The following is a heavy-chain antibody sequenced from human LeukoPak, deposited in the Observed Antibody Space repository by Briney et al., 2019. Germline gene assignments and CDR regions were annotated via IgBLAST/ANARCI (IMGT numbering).Heavy chain of an antibody. CDR3: ARTNSKSSFGYSSGWYGY. CDR2: ISAYNGNT. CDR1: GYTFTSYG. Sequence: ASVKVSCKASGYTFTSYGISWVRQAPGRGLEWMGWISAYNGNTNYAQKLQGRVTMTTDTSTSTAYMELRSLRSDDTAVYYCARTNSKSSFGYSSGWYGYWGQGTLVTVSS. J-gene: IGHJ4*02. V-gene: IGHV1-18*01. D-gene: IGHD6-19*01.